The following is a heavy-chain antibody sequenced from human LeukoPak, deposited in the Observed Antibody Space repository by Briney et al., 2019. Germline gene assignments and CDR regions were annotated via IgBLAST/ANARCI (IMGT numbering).Heavy chain of an antibody. D-gene: IGHD1-7*01. CDR2: IYYSGST. CDR3: ASGNYGQFYYFDY. V-gene: IGHV4-59*01. J-gene: IGHJ4*02. Sequence: PSETLSLTCTVSGGSISSYYWSWIRQPPGKGLEWIGYIYYSGSTTYNPSLKSRVTISVDSSMNQFSLKLSSVTAADTAVYYCASGNYGQFYYFDYWGQGTLVTVSS. CDR1: GGSISSYY.